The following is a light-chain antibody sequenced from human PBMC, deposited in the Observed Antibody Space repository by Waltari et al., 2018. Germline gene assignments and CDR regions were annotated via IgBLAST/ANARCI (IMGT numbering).Light chain of an antibody. CDR1: SGHSSNV. Sequence: QLVLTQSPSASPSLRASVKLTCTLSSGHSSNVIAWLQQQPEKGPRYLMKVNSDGSHSKGDEIPDRFSGSSSGAERYLTISSLQSEDEADYYCQTGGHGTWVFGGGTKLTVL. V-gene: IGLV4-69*01. CDR3: QTGGHGTWV. CDR2: VNSDGSH. J-gene: IGLJ3*02.